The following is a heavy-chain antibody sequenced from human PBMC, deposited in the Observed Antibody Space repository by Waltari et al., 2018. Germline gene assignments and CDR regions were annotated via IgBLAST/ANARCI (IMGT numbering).Heavy chain of an antibody. Sequence: EVQLVESGGGLVQPGGSLRLSCTASGFTFSGYLIHWVRQDPGKGLVWVSRLGSDGRRTRYADSVKGRFTISRDNTDNTLYLQMNSLRVDDTGIYYCVGDSGMGRPHYWGQGTVVTVSS. CDR3: VGDSGMGRPHY. V-gene: IGHV3-74*01. D-gene: IGHD3-10*01. CDR2: LGSDGRRT. J-gene: IGHJ4*02. CDR1: GFTFSGYL.